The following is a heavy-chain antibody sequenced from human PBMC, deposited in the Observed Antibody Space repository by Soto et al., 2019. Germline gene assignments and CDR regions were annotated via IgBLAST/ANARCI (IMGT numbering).Heavy chain of an antibody. D-gene: IGHD3-22*01. Sequence: QLQLKESGPGLVKPSETLSLTCTVSGGSISSSNYYWGWIRQPPGKGLEWIASIHYTGSPYNNPSLRSRVTMSVDTSQNQFSLKLTSVTAADTAVYYCARLLHDSSGYYYFDYWGQGTLVTVST. CDR2: IHYTGSP. V-gene: IGHV4-39*01. CDR1: GGSISSSNYY. J-gene: IGHJ4*02. CDR3: ARLLHDSSGYYYFDY.